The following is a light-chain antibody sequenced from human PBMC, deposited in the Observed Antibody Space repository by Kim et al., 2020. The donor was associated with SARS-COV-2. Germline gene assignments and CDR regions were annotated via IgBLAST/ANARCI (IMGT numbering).Light chain of an antibody. CDR3: SSYTASTASV. CDR2: DVK. Sequence: QSALTQPASVSGSPGQSITLVCAGTNNDVGGYTYVSWYQQHPGKAPKLLIYDVKRRPSGVSDRCSDSKAGYRATLTISGLQPDDEAEYYCSSYTASTASVSGTGTKVTVL. J-gene: IGLJ1*01. V-gene: IGLV2-14*03. CDR1: NNDVGGYTY.